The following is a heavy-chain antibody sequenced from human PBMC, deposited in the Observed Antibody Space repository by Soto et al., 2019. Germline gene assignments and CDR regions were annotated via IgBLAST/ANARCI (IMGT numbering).Heavy chain of an antibody. J-gene: IGHJ4*02. V-gene: IGHV3-23*01. D-gene: IGHD5-18*01. CDR3: AKEGYPPFFNY. CDR2: ISGSGDRT. Sequence: GGSLRLSCAASGFTFSNYAMSWVRQAPGKGPEWVSAISGSGDRTYYVDSVKGRFTISRDNSQNTVSLQMNSLRADDTAVYYCAKEGYPPFFNYWGQGTLVTVSS. CDR1: GFTFSNYA.